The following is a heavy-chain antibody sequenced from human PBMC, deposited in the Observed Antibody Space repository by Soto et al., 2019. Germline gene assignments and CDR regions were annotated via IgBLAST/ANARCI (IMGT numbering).Heavy chain of an antibody. CDR2: MNPNSGNT. CDR3: AREKNAHGFDS. J-gene: IGHJ4*02. CDR1: GYTPPPPD. V-gene: IGHV1-8*02. Sequence: QVQLVQSGAEVKKPGASVKVSCKASGYTPPPPDITWVRQATGQGLEWMGWMNPNSGNTGYAQKFQGRVTMPRNTSISTAYMELSSLRSEDTAVYYCAREKNAHGFDSWGQGTLVTVSS.